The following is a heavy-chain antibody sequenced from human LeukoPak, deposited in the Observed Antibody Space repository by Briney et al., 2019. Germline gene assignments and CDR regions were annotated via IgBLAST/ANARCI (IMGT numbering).Heavy chain of an antibody. Sequence: SETLSLTCTVSGGSISSSSYYWGWIRQPPGKGLEWIGTIFHNGNTYYNPSLKSRVTISVDTSKNQFSLKLSSVTAADTAVYYCANLGGSAYHDFRAFDIWGQGTMVTVSS. CDR2: IFHNGNT. CDR1: GGSISSSSYY. D-gene: IGHD3-3*01. CDR3: ANLGGSAYHDFRAFDI. V-gene: IGHV4-39*01. J-gene: IGHJ3*02.